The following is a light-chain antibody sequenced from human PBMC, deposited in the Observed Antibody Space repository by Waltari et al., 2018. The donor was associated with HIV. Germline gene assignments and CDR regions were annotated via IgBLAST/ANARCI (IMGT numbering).Light chain of an antibody. CDR1: VVDSGPEIY. CDR3: SSYSTITSLFV. V-gene: IGLV2-14*01. Sequence: QSALAQPASVSGSPGQSITISCAGAVVDSGPEIYVPWDQQHPGRAPRLIIYMLSRRPSGVSDRFSGSSSGMSATLTISGLQSDDEAHYYCSSYSTITSLFVFGTGTRVTVL. J-gene: IGLJ1*01. CDR2: MLS.